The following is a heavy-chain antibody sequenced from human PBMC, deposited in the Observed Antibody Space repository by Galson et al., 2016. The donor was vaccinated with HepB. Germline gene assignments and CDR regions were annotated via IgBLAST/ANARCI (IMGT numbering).Heavy chain of an antibody. CDR1: GVSINVGGYY. V-gene: IGHV4-31*01. CDR3: ARGSGPHMVAFDL. J-gene: IGHJ3*01. Sequence: TLSLTCNASGVSINVGGYYWTWIRQHPGKGLEWIGSAYFSGSSFYNPSLQSPLLISVDTSENQFSLKLNSVTVADTALYYCARGSGPHMVAFDLWGQGTVVTVSS. D-gene: IGHD2-15*01. CDR2: AYFSGSS.